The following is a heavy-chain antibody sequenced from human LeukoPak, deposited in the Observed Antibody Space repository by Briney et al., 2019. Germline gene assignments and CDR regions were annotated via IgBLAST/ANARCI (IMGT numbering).Heavy chain of an antibody. V-gene: IGHV4-38-2*02. D-gene: IGHD6-6*01. Sequence: PSETLSPTCAVSGFSISSGYYWGWIRQPPGKGLEWIGSIYHSGSTYYNPSLKSRVTISVDTSKNQFSLKLSSVTAADTAVYYCARDRSSAYDIDYWGQGTLVTVSS. J-gene: IGHJ4*02. CDR3: ARDRSSAYDIDY. CDR2: IYHSGST. CDR1: GFSISSGYY.